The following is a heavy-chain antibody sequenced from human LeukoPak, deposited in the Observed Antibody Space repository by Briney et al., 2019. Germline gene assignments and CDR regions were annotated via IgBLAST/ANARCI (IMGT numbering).Heavy chain of an antibody. J-gene: IGHJ3*02. D-gene: IGHD6-19*01. CDR3: ARALGIAVAGTGGSDAFDI. V-gene: IGHV3-7*05. CDR2: IKQDGSEK. Sequence: PGGSLRLSCAASGFIFSSYWMSWVRQAPGKGLEWVANIKQDGSEKYYVDSVKGRFTISRDNAKNSLILHMNSLRAEDTAVYYCARALGIAVAGTGGSDAFDIWGQGTMVTVSS. CDR1: GFIFSSYW.